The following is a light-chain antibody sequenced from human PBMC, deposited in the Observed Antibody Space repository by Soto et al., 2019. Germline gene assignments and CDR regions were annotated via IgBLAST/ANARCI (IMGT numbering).Light chain of an antibody. CDR1: SSNIGAGYD. Sequence: QPVLTQPPSVSGAPGQRVTISCTGSSSNIGAGYDVHWYQQLPGTAPKLLIYGNDNRPSGVPDRFSGSKSGTSASLAITDLQAEDEADYYCQSYDSSLSGSWVFGGGTKLTVL. J-gene: IGLJ3*02. CDR3: QSYDSSLSGSWV. CDR2: GND. V-gene: IGLV1-40*01.